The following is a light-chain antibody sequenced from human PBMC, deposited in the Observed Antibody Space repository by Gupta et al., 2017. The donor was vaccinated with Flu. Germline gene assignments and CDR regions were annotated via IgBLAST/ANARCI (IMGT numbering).Light chain of an antibody. J-gene: IGKJ1*01. V-gene: IGKV3-20*01. CDR2: GAF. CDR1: QSVSSTY. CDR3: QQYETAPQT. Sequence: EIVLTQSPGTLSLSPGARATLSCRASQSVSSTYLAWYQQKPGQAPRLLIYGAFTRATGIPDRFSGSGSGTDFTLTISRLEPEDFAVDYWQQYETAPQTFGQGTKVEIK.